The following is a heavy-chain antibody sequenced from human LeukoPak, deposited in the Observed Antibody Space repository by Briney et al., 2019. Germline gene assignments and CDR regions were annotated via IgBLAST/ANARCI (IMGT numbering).Heavy chain of an antibody. CDR2: IYYSGDT. Sequence: SETLSLTCSVSGGSISSSSNYWGWIRQPPGKGLEWIGSIYYSGDTYYNPSLRSRVIISVDTSKNQFSLKLTSVTAADTAVYYCARHTGGWGSFDYWGQGTLVTVSS. V-gene: IGHV4-39*01. D-gene: IGHD7-27*01. CDR3: ARHTGGWGSFDY. J-gene: IGHJ4*02. CDR1: GGSISSSSNY.